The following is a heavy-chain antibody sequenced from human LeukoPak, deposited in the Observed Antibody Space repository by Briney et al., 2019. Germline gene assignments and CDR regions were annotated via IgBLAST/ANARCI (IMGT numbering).Heavy chain of an antibody. CDR3: AGGSGTYSPDY. V-gene: IGHV3-21*01. D-gene: IGHD3-16*01. CDR1: EFPFSSYT. Sequence: PGGSLRLSCAASEFPFSSYTMHWLRQAPRKGLEWVSSTSRSSSDIHYAYSLKGRFTISRDNAKNSLYLQMNSLRAEDAAVYYCAGGSGTYSPDYWGQGILVTVSS. J-gene: IGHJ4*02. CDR2: TSRSSSDI.